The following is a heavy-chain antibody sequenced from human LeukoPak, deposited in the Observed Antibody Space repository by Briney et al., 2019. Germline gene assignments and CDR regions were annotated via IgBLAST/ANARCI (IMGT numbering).Heavy chain of an antibody. Sequence: GGSLRLSCTVSGFTVSSNSMSWVRQAPGKGLEWVSFIYSDNTHYSDSVKGRFSISRDNSKNTLYLQMNSLRAEDTAVYYCAKLGAGGYNLAYWGQGTLVTVSS. CDR1: GFTVSSNS. D-gene: IGHD5-24*01. CDR2: IYSDNT. CDR3: AKLGAGGYNLAY. J-gene: IGHJ4*02. V-gene: IGHV3-66*03.